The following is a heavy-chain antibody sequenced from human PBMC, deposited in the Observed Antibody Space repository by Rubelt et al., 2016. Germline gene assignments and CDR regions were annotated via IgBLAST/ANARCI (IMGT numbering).Heavy chain of an antibody. J-gene: IGHJ4*02. V-gene: IGHV3-7*01. CDR3: ARDQGIRAMFMDY. Sequence: YADSVKGRFTISRDNAKNSLYLQMNSLRAEDTAVYYCARDQGIRAMFMDYWGQGTLVTVSS. D-gene: IGHD3-10*01.